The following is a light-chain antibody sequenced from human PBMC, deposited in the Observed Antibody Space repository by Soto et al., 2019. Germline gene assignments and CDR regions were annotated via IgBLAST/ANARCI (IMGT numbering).Light chain of an antibody. J-gene: IGKJ1*01. CDR2: AAS. Sequence: DIQMTQSPSSLSASVGDRVTITCRASQSISSYLNWFQQKPGKAPQLLIYAASSFQSGVPSRFRVSGPGTDFTLTITSLQPEDCPTSYCQQSYSTPWTFGQGTPVESK. CDR3: QQSYSTPWT. CDR1: QSISSY. V-gene: IGKV1-39*01.